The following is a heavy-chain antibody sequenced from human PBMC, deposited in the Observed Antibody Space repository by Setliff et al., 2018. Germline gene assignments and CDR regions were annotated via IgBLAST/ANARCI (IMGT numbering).Heavy chain of an antibody. CDR2: ISGSGSTT. D-gene: IGHD3-22*01. V-gene: IGHV3-48*03. J-gene: IGHJ4*02. CDR3: ARVYFYDSKQPPDY. Sequence: PGGSLRLSCTASGLSYINDWVNWVRQAPGKGLEWVSYISGSGSTTYYADSVRGRFTIYRDNAKSSLDLQMNSLRAEDTAVYYCARVYFYDSKQPPDYWGQGTLVTVSS. CDR1: GLSYINDW.